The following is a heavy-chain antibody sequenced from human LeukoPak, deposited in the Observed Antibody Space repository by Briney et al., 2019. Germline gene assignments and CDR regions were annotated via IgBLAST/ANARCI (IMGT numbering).Heavy chain of an antibody. V-gene: IGHV3-7*03. Sequence: GGSLRLSCAASGSTFSSSWMTWVRQAPGKGLEWVANIKEDGGVRHYVDSVKGRFTISRDNAKNSLYLQMNILRAEDTAVYYCARYSASSGYGYFQHWGQGTLVTVSS. CDR2: IKEDGGVR. CDR3: ARYSASSGYGYFQH. D-gene: IGHD3-22*01. J-gene: IGHJ1*01. CDR1: GSTFSSSW.